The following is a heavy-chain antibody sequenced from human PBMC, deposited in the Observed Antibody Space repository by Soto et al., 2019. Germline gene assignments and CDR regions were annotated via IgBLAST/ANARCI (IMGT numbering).Heavy chain of an antibody. CDR1: GFTFSSYW. CDR2: ISSDGSST. V-gene: IGHV3-74*01. CDR3: ARGSGWPY. D-gene: IGHD3-10*01. Sequence: GGSLRLSCAASGFTFSSYWMHWVRQAPGKGLVWVSGISSDGSSTDYADSVKGRFTISRDNAKNTLYLQLNSLRADDTAVYYCARGSGWPYWGRGTLVTVSS. J-gene: IGHJ4*02.